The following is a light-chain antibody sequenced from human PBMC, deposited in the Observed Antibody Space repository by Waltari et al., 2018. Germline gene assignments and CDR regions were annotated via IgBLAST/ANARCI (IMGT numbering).Light chain of an antibody. CDR2: DVS. CDR1: SRHVGNYDW. Sequence: QSALTQPASVSGSPGQAITISCPGTSRHVGNYDWVYWYQQHPGKAPKVVIFDVSYRPSGVSNRFSGSKSGNTASLTISGLQAEDEADYYCTSYTSSHSLVFGTGTKVTVL. J-gene: IGLJ1*01. V-gene: IGLV2-14*03. CDR3: TSYTSSHSLV.